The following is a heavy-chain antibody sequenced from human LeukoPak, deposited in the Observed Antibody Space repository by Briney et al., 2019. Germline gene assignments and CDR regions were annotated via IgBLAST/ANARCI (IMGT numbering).Heavy chain of an antibody. CDR2: IIPIFGTA. Sequence: ASVKVSCKASGGTFSSYAISWVRQAPGQGLEWMGGIIPIFGTANYAQKFQGRVTMTRNTSISTAYMELSSLRSEDTAVYYCARGLLGYCSGGSCHSPPDYWGQGTLVTVSS. CDR1: GGTFSSYA. V-gene: IGHV1-69*05. D-gene: IGHD2-15*01. J-gene: IGHJ4*02. CDR3: ARGLLGYCSGGSCHSPPDY.